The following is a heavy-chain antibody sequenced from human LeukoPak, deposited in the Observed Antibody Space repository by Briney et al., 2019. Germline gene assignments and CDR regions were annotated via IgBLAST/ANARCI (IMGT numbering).Heavy chain of an antibody. CDR2: VYYSGST. D-gene: IGHD1-26*01. Sequence: SETLSLTCTVSGGXISNSYCSWIRQPPGKGLERIGYVYYSGSTNYNPSLQSRVTISVDTSKNQISLKLSSVTAADTAVYYCARDKGRSSGSYLDAFDIWGQGTMVTVSS. CDR1: GGXISNSY. J-gene: IGHJ3*02. CDR3: ARDKGRSSGSYLDAFDI. V-gene: IGHV4-59*01.